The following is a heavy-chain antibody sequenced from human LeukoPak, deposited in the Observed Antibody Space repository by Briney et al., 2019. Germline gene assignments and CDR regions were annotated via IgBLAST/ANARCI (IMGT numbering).Heavy chain of an antibody. CDR3: ARDVDWERKFDY. D-gene: IGHD3-9*01. J-gene: IGHJ4*02. CDR2: INPGNGNT. V-gene: IGHV1-3*01. CDR1: GYTFTNWP. Sequence: HGASVNVSCKASGYTFTNWPIHWVRQAPGQRLEWMGWINPGNGNTKYSQDFQGRVTITRDTSASIAYMELSSLRSEDTAVYYCARDVDWERKFDYWGQGTLVTASS.